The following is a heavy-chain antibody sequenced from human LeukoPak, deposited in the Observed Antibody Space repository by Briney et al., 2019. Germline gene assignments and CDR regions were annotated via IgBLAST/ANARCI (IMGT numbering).Heavy chain of an antibody. V-gene: IGHV1-69*04. D-gene: IGHD3-22*01. CDR1: GGTFSSYA. CDR2: IIPILGIA. CDR3: VTGGYDSSGLYFDY. J-gene: IGHJ4*02. Sequence: ASVKVSCKASGGTFSSYAISWVRQAPGQGLEWMGRIIPILGIANYAQKFQGRVTMTEDTSTDTAYMELSSLRSEDTAVYYCVTGGYDSSGLYFDYWGQGTLVTVSS.